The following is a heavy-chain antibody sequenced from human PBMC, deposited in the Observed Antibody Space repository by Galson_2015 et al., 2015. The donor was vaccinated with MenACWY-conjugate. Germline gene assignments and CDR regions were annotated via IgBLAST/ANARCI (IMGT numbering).Heavy chain of an antibody. CDR2: IKQDGSET. CDR3: ARCIQITYSDILTAYDS. J-gene: IGHJ4*02. Sequence: LRLSCAASGFTLGHYWMSWVRQAPGKGLEWVANIKQDGSETYYADSVKGRFTISRDNAKNSFYLQMDSLRAEDTAVYYCARCIQITYSDILTAYDSWGQGTLVIVSS. V-gene: IGHV3-7*03. CDR1: GFTLGHYW. D-gene: IGHD3-9*01.